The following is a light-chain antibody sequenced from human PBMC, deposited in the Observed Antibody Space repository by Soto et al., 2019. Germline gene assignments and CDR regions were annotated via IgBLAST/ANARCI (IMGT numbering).Light chain of an antibody. V-gene: IGKV3-20*01. Sequence: DIVLTQSPGTLSLSPGERATRSCRASQSVGSDYLAWYQQKRGQAPRLLMYGASSRATGIPDRFSGSGSGTDFTLTISRLEPEDSAVYYCQQYGNLMYTFGQGTKLEIK. CDR2: GAS. CDR3: QQYGNLMYT. CDR1: QSVGSDY. J-gene: IGKJ2*01.